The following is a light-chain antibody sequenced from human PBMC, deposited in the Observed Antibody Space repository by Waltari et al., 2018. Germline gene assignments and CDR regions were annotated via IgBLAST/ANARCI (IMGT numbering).Light chain of an antibody. CDR3: SSYTSSSPVV. Sequence: QSALTQPASVSGSPGQSITISCPGTSSDVGGYTYVSWYQQHPGKAPKLMIYDVSKRPSGVSNRFSGSKSGNTASLTISGLQAEDEADYYCSSYTSSSPVVFGGGTKLTVL. V-gene: IGLV2-14*01. CDR2: DVS. J-gene: IGLJ2*01. CDR1: SSDVGGYTY.